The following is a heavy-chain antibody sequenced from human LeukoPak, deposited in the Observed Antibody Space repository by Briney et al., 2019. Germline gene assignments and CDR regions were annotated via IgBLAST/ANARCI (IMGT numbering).Heavy chain of an antibody. CDR1: GGTFSSYA. Sequence: SVKVSCKASGGTFSSYAISWVRQAPGQGLEWMGRIIPILGIANYAQKFQGRVTITADKSTSTAYMELSSLRSEDTAVYYCARGPFGYCSSTSCYEERYWYFDLWGRGTLVTVSS. D-gene: IGHD2-2*01. J-gene: IGHJ2*01. V-gene: IGHV1-69*04. CDR3: ARGPFGYCSSTSCYEERYWYFDL. CDR2: IIPILGIA.